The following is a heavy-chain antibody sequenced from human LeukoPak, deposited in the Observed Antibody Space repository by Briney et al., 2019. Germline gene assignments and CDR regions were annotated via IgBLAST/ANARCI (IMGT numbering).Heavy chain of an antibody. CDR2: IIPIFGTA. J-gene: IGHJ6*03. CDR3: AGIMTTGALGYYYYMDV. CDR1: GGTFSSYA. Sequence: SVKVSCKASGGTFSSYAISWVRQAPGQGLEWMGGIIPIFGTANYAQKFQGRVTITADKSTSTAYMELSSLRSEDTAVYYCAGIMTTGALGYYYYMDVWGKGTTVTVSS. V-gene: IGHV1-69*06. D-gene: IGHD1-26*01.